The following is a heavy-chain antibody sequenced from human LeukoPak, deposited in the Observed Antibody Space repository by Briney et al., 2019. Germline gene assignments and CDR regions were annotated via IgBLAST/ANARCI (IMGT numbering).Heavy chain of an antibody. J-gene: IGHJ4*02. CDR1: GFTFSNDD. V-gene: IGHV3-13*01. Sequence: GGSLRLSCAASGFTFSNDDMVWVRQGTGEGLEWVSGIGVSGDTYYLDSVKGRFTVSRESARNSLYLQMNNLRAGDTAIYFCARASDCRTSWCLSRGDYYIDFWGQGTLVTVSS. D-gene: IGHD1-26*01. CDR2: IGVSGDT. CDR3: ARASDCRTSWCLSRGDYYIDF.